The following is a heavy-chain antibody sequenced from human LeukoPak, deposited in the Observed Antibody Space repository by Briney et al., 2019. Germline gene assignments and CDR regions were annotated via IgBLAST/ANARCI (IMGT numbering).Heavy chain of an antibody. CDR1: GFTFSSYG. Sequence: PAGGSLRLSCAASGFTFSSYGMHWVRQAPGKGLEWVAVISYDGSNKYYADSVKGRFTISRDNSKNSLYLQMNSLRAEDTAIYFCARDGRSCSGGSCYPHWGQGTLVTVSS. D-gene: IGHD2-15*01. J-gene: IGHJ4*02. V-gene: IGHV3-30*03. CDR2: ISYDGSNK. CDR3: ARDGRSCSGGSCYPH.